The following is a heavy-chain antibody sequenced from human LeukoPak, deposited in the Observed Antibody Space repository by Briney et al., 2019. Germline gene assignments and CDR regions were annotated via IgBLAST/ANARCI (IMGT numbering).Heavy chain of an antibody. CDR3: ARDLPDYSSSSNWFDP. CDR1: GGSFSGYY. Sequence: TASETLSLTCAVYGGSFSGYYWSWIRQPPGKGLEWIGEINHSGSTNYNPSLKSRVAISVDTSKNQFSLKLSSVTAADTAVYYCARDLPDYSSSSNWFDPWGQGTLVTVSS. J-gene: IGHJ5*02. V-gene: IGHV4-34*01. D-gene: IGHD6-6*01. CDR2: INHSGST.